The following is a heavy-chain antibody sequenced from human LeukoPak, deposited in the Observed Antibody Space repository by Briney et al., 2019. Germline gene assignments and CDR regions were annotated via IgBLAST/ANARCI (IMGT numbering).Heavy chain of an antibody. CDR2: ISGSGDNT. J-gene: IGHJ4*02. D-gene: IGHD6-13*01. CDR1: GFTFRTYA. Sequence: GGSLRLSCAASGFTFRTYAMNWVRQAPGKGLEWVSGISGSGDNTYYADSVKGRFTISRDNSKNTLYLQMNSLRAEDTAVYYCARDGIAAAFDYWGQGTLVTVSS. CDR3: ARDGIAAAFDY. V-gene: IGHV3-23*01.